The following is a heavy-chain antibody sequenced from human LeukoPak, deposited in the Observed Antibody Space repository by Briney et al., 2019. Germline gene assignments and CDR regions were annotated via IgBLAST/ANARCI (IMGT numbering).Heavy chain of an antibody. Sequence: GGSLRLSCAASGFTFSSYSMTWVRQAPGKGLEWVSYISSSSSTIYYADSVKGRFTISRDNAKNSLYLQMNSLRDEDTAVYYCARDLPRCTNGVCYYYYGMDVWGQGTTVTVSS. CDR3: ARDLPRCTNGVCYYYYGMDV. D-gene: IGHD2-8*01. CDR2: ISSSSSTI. V-gene: IGHV3-48*02. J-gene: IGHJ6*02. CDR1: GFTFSSYS.